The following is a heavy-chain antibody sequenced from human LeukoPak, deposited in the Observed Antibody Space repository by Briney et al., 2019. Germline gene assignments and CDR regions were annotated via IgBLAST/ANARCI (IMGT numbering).Heavy chain of an antibody. V-gene: IGHV5-51*01. CDR2: IYPGDSDT. D-gene: IGHD6-19*01. CDR3: ARQREAVAGTSDAFDI. Sequence: GESLKISCKASGYTFANFWIGWVRQMPGKGLEWMGIIYPGDSDTRYNPSFQGQVTMSADRSITTAYLQWSTLKASDTAMYYCARQREAVAGTSDAFDIWGQGTMVVVSS. J-gene: IGHJ3*02. CDR1: GYTFANFW.